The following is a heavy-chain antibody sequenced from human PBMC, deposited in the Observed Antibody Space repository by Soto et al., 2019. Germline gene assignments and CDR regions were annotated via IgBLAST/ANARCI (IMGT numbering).Heavy chain of an antibody. CDR3: AKLNYYDSSGYLHRFSNSGSFDY. CDR1: GFTVSNNY. Sequence: GGSLRLSCAASGFTVSNNYMTWVRQAPGKGLEWVSVLYIGGSTYYADSVKGRFTISRDNSKNTLYLQMNSLRAEDTAVYYCAKLNYYDSSGYLHRFSNSGSFDYWGQGTLVTVSS. D-gene: IGHD3-22*01. CDR2: LYIGGST. V-gene: IGHV3-53*01. J-gene: IGHJ4*02.